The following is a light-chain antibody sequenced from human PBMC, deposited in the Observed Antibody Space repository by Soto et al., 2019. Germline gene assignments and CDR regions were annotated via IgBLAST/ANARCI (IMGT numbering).Light chain of an antibody. CDR2: NNL. Sequence: QSVLTQPLSVSGAPGQRVTSSCTGSSSNFGAGYEVHWYKQLPGAAPTLVIFNNLNRPPGVPERFSGSKSGTSASLVISGLQAEDEADYDCQSFDTSLRVYVFGSGTKVTVL. V-gene: IGLV1-40*01. J-gene: IGLJ1*01. CDR1: SSNFGAGYE. CDR3: QSFDTSLRVYV.